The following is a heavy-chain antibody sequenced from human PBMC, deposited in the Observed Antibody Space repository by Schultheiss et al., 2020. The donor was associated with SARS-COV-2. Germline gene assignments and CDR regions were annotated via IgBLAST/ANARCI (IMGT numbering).Heavy chain of an antibody. D-gene: IGHD3-3*01. CDR2: ISAYNGNT. CDR3: ARLTIFGNYYYGMDV. CDR1: GYTFTSYG. J-gene: IGHJ6*02. V-gene: IGHV1-18*01. Sequence: ASVKVSCKASGYTFTSYGISWVRQAPGQGLEWMGWISAYNGNTNYAQKLQGRVTMTTDTSTSTAYMELRSLRSDDTAVYYCARLTIFGNYYYGMDVWGQGTMVTVSS.